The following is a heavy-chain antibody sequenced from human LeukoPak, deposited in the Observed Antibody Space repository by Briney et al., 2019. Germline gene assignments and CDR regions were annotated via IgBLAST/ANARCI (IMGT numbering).Heavy chain of an antibody. J-gene: IGHJ4*02. CDR2: ISGSGGST. CDR1: GFTFSSYA. CDR3: AKGVIAARPYGAFDY. V-gene: IGHV3-23*01. Sequence: GGSLRLSCAASGFTFSSYAMSWVRQAPGKGLEWVSGISGSGGSTYYADSLKGRFTISRDNSKNTLDLQMNSLRAEDTALYYCAKGVIAARPYGAFDYWGQGTLVTVSS. D-gene: IGHD6-6*01.